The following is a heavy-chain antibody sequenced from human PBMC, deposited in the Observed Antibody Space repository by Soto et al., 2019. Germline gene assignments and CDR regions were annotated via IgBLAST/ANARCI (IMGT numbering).Heavy chain of an antibody. Sequence: QVPLVESGGGVVQPGSSLRLSCAASGFTFSSYGMHWVRQAPGKGLEWVAVISYDGSNKYYADSVKGRFTISRDNSKNTLYLQMNSLRAEDTAVYYCAKALYYDFWSGYPDYWGQGTLVTVSS. V-gene: IGHV3-30*18. CDR3: AKALYYDFWSGYPDY. CDR2: ISYDGSNK. J-gene: IGHJ4*02. D-gene: IGHD3-3*01. CDR1: GFTFSSYG.